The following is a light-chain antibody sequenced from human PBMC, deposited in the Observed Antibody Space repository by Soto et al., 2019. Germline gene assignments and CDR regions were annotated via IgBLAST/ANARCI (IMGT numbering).Light chain of an antibody. Sequence: EIVMTQSPATLSVSPGERATLSCRASQDVSSNLAWYQQKPGQAPRLLIYVASNRAPGIPDRFSGSGSGTDFTLTISRLEPDDFAVYYCQQYARLPRTFGQGTKVDIK. J-gene: IGKJ1*01. CDR1: QDVSSN. V-gene: IGKV3-20*01. CDR2: VAS. CDR3: QQYARLPRT.